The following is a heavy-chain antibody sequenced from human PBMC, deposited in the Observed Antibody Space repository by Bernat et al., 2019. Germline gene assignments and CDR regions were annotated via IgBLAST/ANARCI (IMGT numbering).Heavy chain of an antibody. Sequence: EVQLVESGGGLVKPGGSLRLSCAASGFTFSNAWMNWVRQAPGKGLEWVGRIKSKTGGGTTVYAAPVKGRFTISRDDSKNTLYLQMNSLKTEDTAVYYCTTAAGYCTNGVCSPWGQGTLVTISS. V-gene: IGHV3-15*07. D-gene: IGHD2-8*01. CDR3: TTAAGYCTNGVCSP. CDR1: GFTFSNAW. J-gene: IGHJ5*02. CDR2: IKSKTGGGTT.